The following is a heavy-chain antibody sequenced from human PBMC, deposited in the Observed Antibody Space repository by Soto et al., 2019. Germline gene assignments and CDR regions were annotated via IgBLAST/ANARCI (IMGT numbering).Heavy chain of an antibody. CDR1: GFTFSSYA. CDR2: ISESAGSS. J-gene: IGHJ1*01. Sequence: EVQLLESGGGLVQPGGSLRLSCAASGFTFSSYAMSWVRQAPGKGLEWVSAISESAGSSYYADSVKGRFTISRDNPKNTLYLQMNSLRAEDTAVYYCATGGSATGFQHWGQGTLVTVSS. V-gene: IGHV3-23*01. CDR3: ATGGSATGFQH. D-gene: IGHD3-16*01.